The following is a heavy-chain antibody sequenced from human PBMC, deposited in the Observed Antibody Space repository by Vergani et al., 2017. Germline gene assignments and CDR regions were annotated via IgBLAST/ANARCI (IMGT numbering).Heavy chain of an antibody. J-gene: IGHJ1*01. D-gene: IGHD2-2*01. CDR2: INPNSGGT. CDR3: ARRYCSSTSCFEYFQH. CDR1: GYTFTGYY. Sequence: QVQLVQSGAEVKKPGASVKVSCKASGYTFTGYYMHWVRQAPGQGLEWMGWINPNSGGTNYAQTFQGRVTMTRDTSISTAYMELSRLRSDDTAVYYCARRYCSSTSCFEYFQHWGQGTLVTVSS. V-gene: IGHV1-2*02.